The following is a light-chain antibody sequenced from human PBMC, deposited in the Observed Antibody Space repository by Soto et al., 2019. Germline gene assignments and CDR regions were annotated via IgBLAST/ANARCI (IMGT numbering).Light chain of an antibody. V-gene: IGKV3-15*01. CDR1: QSVSSN. J-gene: IGKJ1*01. Sequence: IVLTASTAALSMSTGESATLSCRASQSVSSNLSCYQQKPGQAPSLLLYGPSTSATGITARMSGSGSATEFILTTSSELSDEVFAHYYRHYSKSWPWTLGQGTKVDIK. CDR2: GPS. CDR3: HYSKSWPWT.